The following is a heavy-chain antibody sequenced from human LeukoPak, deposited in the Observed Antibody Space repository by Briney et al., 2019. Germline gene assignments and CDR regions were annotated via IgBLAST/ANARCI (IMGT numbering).Heavy chain of an antibody. V-gene: IGHV4-59*01. Sequence: SETLSLTCTVSGGSISSYYWSWIRQPPGQGLEWIWYIYYSGSTNYNPSLKSRVAISVDTSKNQFSLKLSSVTAADTAVYYCARDSMVQDAFGIWGQGTMVTVSS. D-gene: IGHD2/OR15-2a*01. J-gene: IGHJ3*02. CDR3: ARDSMVQDAFGI. CDR2: IYYSGST. CDR1: GGSISSYY.